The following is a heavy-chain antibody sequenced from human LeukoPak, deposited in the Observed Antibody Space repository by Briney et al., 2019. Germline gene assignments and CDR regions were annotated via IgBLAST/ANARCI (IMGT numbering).Heavy chain of an antibody. CDR1: GFTFDDYA. D-gene: IGHD5-18*01. Sequence: PGGSLRLSCAASGFTFDDYAMHWVRQAPGKGLEWVAVISYDGSNKYYADSVKGRFTISRDNSKNTLYLQMNSLRAEDTAVYYCASGGYSYGSGGLFDYWGQGTLVTVSS. V-gene: IGHV3-30*04. J-gene: IGHJ4*02. CDR2: ISYDGSNK. CDR3: ASGGYSYGSGGLFDY.